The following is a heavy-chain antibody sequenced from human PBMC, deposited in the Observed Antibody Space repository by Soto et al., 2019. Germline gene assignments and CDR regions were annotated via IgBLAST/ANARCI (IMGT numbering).Heavy chain of an antibody. V-gene: IGHV1-69*01. J-gene: IGHJ4*02. CDR1: GGTFSSYA. CDR3: ARSRIPPGIAAAGYFDY. CDR2: IIPIFGTA. Sequence: QVQLVQSGAEVKKPGSSVKVSCKASGGTFSSYAISWVRQAPGQGLEWMGGIIPIFGTADYAQKFQGRVTITADESTSTAYMELSSLRSEDTAVYYCARSRIPPGIAAAGYFDYWGQGTLVTVSS. D-gene: IGHD6-13*01.